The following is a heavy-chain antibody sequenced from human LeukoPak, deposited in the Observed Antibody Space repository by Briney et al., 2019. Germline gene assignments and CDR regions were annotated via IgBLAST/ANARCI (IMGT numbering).Heavy chain of an antibody. J-gene: IGHJ2*01. V-gene: IGHV4-39*07. CDR1: GGSISSSSYY. CDR3: ARREVNRSYWYFDL. Sequence: SEALALTCTVSGGSISSSSYYWGWIRQPPGKGLEWIGSIYYRGSNYYNPSLRSRVAISVDTSTNQFSLKLSSVTAADTAVYYCARREVNRSYWYFDLWGRGTLVTVSS. D-gene: IGHD1-26*01. CDR2: IYYRGSN.